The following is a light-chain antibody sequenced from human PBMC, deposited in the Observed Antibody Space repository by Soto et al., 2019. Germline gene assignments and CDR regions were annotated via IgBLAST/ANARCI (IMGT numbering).Light chain of an antibody. CDR1: SSDVGGYNY. J-gene: IGLJ2*01. V-gene: IGLV2-14*01. CDR2: DVS. CDR3: SSYTSSSTVV. Sequence: QSALTKPASVSGSPGQSITISCTGTSSDVGGYNYVSWYQQHPGKAPKLMIYDVSNRPSGVSNRFSGSKYGNTASLTISGLQAEDEADYYCSSYTSSSTVVFGGGTKLTVL.